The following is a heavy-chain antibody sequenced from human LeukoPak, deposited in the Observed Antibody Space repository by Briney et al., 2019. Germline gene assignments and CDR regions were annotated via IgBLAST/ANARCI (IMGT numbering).Heavy chain of an antibody. J-gene: IGHJ5*02. CDR3: ATGSIRSPRHGWDWFDP. D-gene: IGHD3-3*02. CDR2: FDPEDGET. Sequence: ASVKVSCKVSGYNLTELFMHWVGQDPGKGLEWMGGFDPEDGETIYAQNFQGRVTMTEGTSTDTAYMALSSLRSEDTAVYDCATGSIRSPRHGWDWFDPWGQGTLVTVSS. V-gene: IGHV1-24*01. CDR1: GYNLTELF.